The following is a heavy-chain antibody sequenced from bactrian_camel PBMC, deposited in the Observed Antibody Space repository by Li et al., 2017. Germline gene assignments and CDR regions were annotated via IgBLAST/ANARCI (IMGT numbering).Heavy chain of an antibody. CDR2: IDTGSGIA. D-gene: IGHD3*01. J-gene: IGHJ4*01. Sequence: VQLVESGGGLVQPGGSLRLSCAASGYTYNRNCMGWFRQAPGKDREGVAAIDTGSGIANYADSVKGRFTISRDRAKNTLYLQMNSLKPEDTAIYYCAASPHFSRASASRCPYNYWGQGTQVTVS. V-gene: IGHV3S31*01. CDR3: AASPHFSRASASRCPYNY. CDR1: GYTYNRNC.